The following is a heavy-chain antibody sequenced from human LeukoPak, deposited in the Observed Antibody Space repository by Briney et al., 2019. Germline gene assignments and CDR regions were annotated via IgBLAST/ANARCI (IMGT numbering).Heavy chain of an antibody. CDR2: MNPNSGNT. J-gene: IGHJ6*02. D-gene: IGHD2-8*02. Sequence: GASVKVSCKASEYTFTSYDINWVRQATGQGLEWMGWMNPNSGNTDYAEKFQGRVTMTSDTSISTAYMEVSSLRSEDTAVYYCARGRAGSGYYYGTDVWGQGTTVTVSS. V-gene: IGHV1-8*01. CDR1: EYTFTSYD. CDR3: ARGRAGSGYYYGTDV.